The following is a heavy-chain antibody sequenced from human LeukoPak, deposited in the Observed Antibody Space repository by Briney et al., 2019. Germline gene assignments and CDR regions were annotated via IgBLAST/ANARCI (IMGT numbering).Heavy chain of an antibody. V-gene: IGHV4-39*07. J-gene: IGHJ4*02. CDR3: ARTLGYCSGGSCATFDY. D-gene: IGHD2-15*01. CDR2: IFYSGQT. Sequence: KPSETLSLTCTVSGGSINNNIHYWGWIRQPPGKGLEWIGTIFYSGQTYYNPSLKSRVTISVDTSKNQFSLKLSSVTAADTAVYYCARTLGYCSGGSCATFDYWGQGTLVTVSS. CDR1: GGSINNNIHY.